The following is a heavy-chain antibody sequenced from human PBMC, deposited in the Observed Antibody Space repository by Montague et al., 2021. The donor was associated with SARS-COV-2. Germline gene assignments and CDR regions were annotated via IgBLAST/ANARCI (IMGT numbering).Heavy chain of an antibody. Sequence: SETLSLTCAVYGGSFSDYYWSWIRQPPGNGLEWIGEINHRRTSKYNPSLKSRVSISLYTSKNQFSLYLSSVTAADTAVYYCARGRQHFNMIVVVMTGGEYYFDYWGQGALVAVSS. CDR2: INHRRTS. CDR3: ARGRQHFNMIVVVMTGGEYYFDY. CDR1: GGSFSDYY. V-gene: IGHV4-34*01. D-gene: IGHD3-22*01. J-gene: IGHJ4*02.